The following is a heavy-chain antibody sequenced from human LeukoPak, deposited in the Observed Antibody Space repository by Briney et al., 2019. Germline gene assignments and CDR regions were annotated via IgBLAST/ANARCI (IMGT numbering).Heavy chain of an antibody. V-gene: IGHV3-7*01. CDR1: GLTFSNYW. Sequence: GGSLRLSCAASGLTFSNYWMRWVRQAPGKGLEWGANIRQDGATQYYVDSVKGRFSVSRDNAKNSLFLQMNSLRVEDTAVYYCVRVQVVVPVAFDYFDYWGQGVLVTVSS. CDR2: IRQDGATQ. J-gene: IGHJ4*02. CDR3: VRVQVVVPVAFDYFDY. D-gene: IGHD2-2*01.